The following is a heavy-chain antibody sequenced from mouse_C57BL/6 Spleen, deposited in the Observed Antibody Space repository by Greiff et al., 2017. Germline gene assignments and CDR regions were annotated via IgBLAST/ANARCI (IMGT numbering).Heavy chain of an antibody. D-gene: IGHD1-1*01. CDR2: IHPNSGST. V-gene: IGHV1-64*01. J-gene: IGHJ4*01. Sequence: QVQLQQPGAELVKPGASVKLSCKASGYTFPSYWMHWVKQRPGQGLEWIGMIHPNSGSTNYNEKFKSKATLTVDKSSSTAYMQLSSLTSEDSAVYYCASPITTVVATPYAMDYWGQGTSVTVSS. CDR1: GYTFPSYW. CDR3: ASPITTVVATPYAMDY.